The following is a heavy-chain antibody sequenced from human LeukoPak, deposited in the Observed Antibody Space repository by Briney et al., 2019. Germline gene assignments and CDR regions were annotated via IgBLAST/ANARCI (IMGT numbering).Heavy chain of an antibody. D-gene: IGHD1-1*01. CDR2: IYTGGNT. Sequence: GGSLRLSCAASGFTISNYYMSWVRQAPGKGLEWVSVIYTGGNTYYADAVKGRFTISRHNSKNTLYLQMNNLRAEDTAVYYCARGGPATTIDYWGRGTLVTVSS. J-gene: IGHJ4*02. CDR1: GFTISNYY. CDR3: ARGGPATTIDY. V-gene: IGHV3-53*04.